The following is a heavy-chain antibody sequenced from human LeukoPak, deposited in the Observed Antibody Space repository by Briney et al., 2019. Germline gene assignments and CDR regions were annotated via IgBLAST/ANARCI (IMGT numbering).Heavy chain of an antibody. CDR3: ASLSRVAGTFSEFLF. CDR1: GGSISTYY. V-gene: IGHV4-59*01. Sequence: SETLSLTCTVSGGSISTYYWSWIRQPVGKGLEWIGYIYYNESTNYNPSVKSRVTISADTSKNQFSLKLRSVTAADTAVYYCASLSRVAGTFSEFLFWGQGTLVTVSS. D-gene: IGHD2-15*01. CDR2: IYYNEST. J-gene: IGHJ4*02.